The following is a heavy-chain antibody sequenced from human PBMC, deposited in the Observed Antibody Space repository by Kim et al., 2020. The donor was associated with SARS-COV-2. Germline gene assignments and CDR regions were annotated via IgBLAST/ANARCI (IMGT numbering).Heavy chain of an antibody. Sequence: GGSLRLSCAASGFTFNTYGMHWVRQAPGKGLEWVAVISYDGSNKYYADSVKGRFSISRDNSKNTLNLQVNSLRAEDTAMYYCAKDFGECINSICWVSAFDVWGHGTMLTVSS. CDR2: ISYDGSNK. CDR3: AKDFGECINSICWVSAFDV. CDR1: GFTFNTYG. J-gene: IGHJ3*01. V-gene: IGHV3-30*18. D-gene: IGHD2-8*01.